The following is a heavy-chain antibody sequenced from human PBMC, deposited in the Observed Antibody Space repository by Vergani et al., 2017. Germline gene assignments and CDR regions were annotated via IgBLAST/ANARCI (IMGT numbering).Heavy chain of an antibody. CDR3: ARDEGYADGFDY. CDR2: INPNSGGT. Sequence: QVQLVESGGGLVKPGGSLRLSCAASGFTFTGYYMHWVRQAPGQGLEWMGWINPNSGGTNYAQKFQGRVTMTRDTSISTAYMELSSVTAADTAVYYCARDEGYADGFDYWGQGTLVTVSS. V-gene: IGHV1-2*02. J-gene: IGHJ4*02. D-gene: IGHD5-12*01. CDR1: GFTFTGYY.